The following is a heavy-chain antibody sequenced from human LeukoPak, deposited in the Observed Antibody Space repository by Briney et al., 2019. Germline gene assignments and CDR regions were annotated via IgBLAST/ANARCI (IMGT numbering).Heavy chain of an antibody. V-gene: IGHV4-34*01. Sequence: SETLSLTCAVYGGSFSVYYWSWIRQPPGKGLEWIGEINHSGSTNYNPSLKSRVTISVDTSKNQFSLKLSSVTAADTAVYYCARRYPPYDYWGQGTLVTVSS. D-gene: IGHD2-2*02. CDR1: GGSFSVYY. CDR2: INHSGST. CDR3: ARRYPPYDY. J-gene: IGHJ4*02.